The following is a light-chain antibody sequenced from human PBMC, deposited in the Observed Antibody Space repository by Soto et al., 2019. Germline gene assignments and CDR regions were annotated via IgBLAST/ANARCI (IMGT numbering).Light chain of an antibody. CDR2: AAS. Sequence: DIQMTQSPSSVSASVGDRVTITCRASQGISSWLAWYQQKPGKAPKLLIYAASSLHSGVPSRFIGRGSGTDFALTICSRQPEDIATYSCQQANSFQWTFGQGTKVDIK. CDR3: QQANSFQWT. J-gene: IGKJ1*01. CDR1: QGISSW. V-gene: IGKV1-12*01.